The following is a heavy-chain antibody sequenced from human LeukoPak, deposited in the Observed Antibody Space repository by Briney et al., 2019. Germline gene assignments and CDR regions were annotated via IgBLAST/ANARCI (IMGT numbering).Heavy chain of an antibody. J-gene: IGHJ6*02. V-gene: IGHV3-23*01. CDR1: GFTFSSYA. CDR3: AKENGYCSGASCYPYYYYGMDV. Sequence: GGSLRLSCAASGFTFSSYAMSWVRQAPGKGLEWVSAISGSGGSTYYADSVKGRFTISRDNSKNTLYLQMNSLRAEDTAVYYCAKENGYCSGASCYPYYYYGMDVWGQGTTVTVSS. CDR2: ISGSGGST. D-gene: IGHD2-15*01.